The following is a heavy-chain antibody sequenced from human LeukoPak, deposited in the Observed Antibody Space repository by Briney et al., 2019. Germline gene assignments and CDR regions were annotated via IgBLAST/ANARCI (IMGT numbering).Heavy chain of an antibody. J-gene: IGHJ5*02. CDR3: AKDAAPYSNNSPNWFDP. D-gene: IGHD4-11*01. Sequence: GGSLRLSCAASGFTFSAYGMHWVRQAPGKGLEWVAFIRYAGSNKYYADSVNGRLTISRDNSKNTLYLQMNSLRVEDTAVYYCAKDAAPYSNNSPNWFDPWGQGTLVTVSS. V-gene: IGHV3-30*02. CDR2: IRYAGSNK. CDR1: GFTFSAYG.